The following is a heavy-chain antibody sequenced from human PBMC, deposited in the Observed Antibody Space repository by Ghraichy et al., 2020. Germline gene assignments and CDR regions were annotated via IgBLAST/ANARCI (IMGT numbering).Heavy chain of an antibody. Sequence: SETLSLTCTVSGGSISSYYWSWIRQPPGKGLEWIGYIYYSGSTNYNPSLKSRVTISVDTSKNQFSLKLSSVTAADTAVYYCARVGVGFGELGGYYYYGMDVWGQGTTVTVSS. CDR2: IYYSGST. V-gene: IGHV4-59*01. CDR3: ARVGVGFGELGGYYYYGMDV. J-gene: IGHJ6*02. CDR1: GGSISSYY. D-gene: IGHD3-10*01.